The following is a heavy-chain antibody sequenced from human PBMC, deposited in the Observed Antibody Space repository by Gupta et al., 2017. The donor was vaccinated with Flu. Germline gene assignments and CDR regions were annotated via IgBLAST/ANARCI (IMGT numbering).Heavy chain of an antibody. CDR2: VIPLFGTA. CDR3: ARTCGKGSSSCFDDA. J-gene: IGHJ5*01. CDR1: GGAFDSYT. D-gene: IGHD3-10*01. V-gene: IGHV1-69*06. Sequence: QVQLEQSGAEVRKPGSSVKVSCKASGGAFDSYTVTWVRQAPGQGLEWLGGVIPLFGTADYPQKFRGRLTLTAQRSTAMTFMELRDLTSEDTGTYYCARTCGKGSSSCFDDAWGHGTLITVSS.